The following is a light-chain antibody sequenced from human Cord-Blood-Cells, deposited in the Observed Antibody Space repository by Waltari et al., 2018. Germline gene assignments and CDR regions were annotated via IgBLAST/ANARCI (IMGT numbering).Light chain of an antibody. V-gene: IGKV3D-7*01. CDR3: QQDYNLPLT. CDR2: GAS. J-gene: IGKJ4*01. Sequence: EIVMTQSPATLSLSPGERAPLPYRASQSVSSRHLPWYQQKPGQAPRLLIYGASTRATGIPARFSGSGSGTDFTLTISSLQPEDFAVYYCQQDYNLPLTFSGGTKVEIK. CDR1: QSVSSRH.